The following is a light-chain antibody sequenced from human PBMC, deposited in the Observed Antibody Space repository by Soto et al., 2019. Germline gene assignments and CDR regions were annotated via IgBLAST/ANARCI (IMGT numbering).Light chain of an antibody. CDR3: QQNYRTPVT. CDR1: QSISSW. J-gene: IGKJ5*01. CDR2: DAS. Sequence: DIQMTQSPSTLSASVGDRVTITCRASQSISSWLAWYQQEPGKAPKLLIYDASSLESGVPSRFSGSGSGTEFTLTISSLQPDDFATYYCQQNYRTPVTFGQGTRLEIK. V-gene: IGKV1-5*01.